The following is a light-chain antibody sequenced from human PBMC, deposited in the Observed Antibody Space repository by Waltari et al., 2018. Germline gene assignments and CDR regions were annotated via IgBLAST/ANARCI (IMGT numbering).Light chain of an antibody. J-gene: IGKJ1*01. CDR2: KAS. CDR1: QTISSW. V-gene: IGKV1-5*03. CDR3: QQYSSYPWT. Sequence: DIQMTQFPSTLSASVGDRVTITCRASQTISSWLAWYQQKPWKAPKLLIYKASSLESGVPLRFSGSGSGTEFTLTISSLQPDDFATYYCQQYSSYPWTFGQGTKVEI.